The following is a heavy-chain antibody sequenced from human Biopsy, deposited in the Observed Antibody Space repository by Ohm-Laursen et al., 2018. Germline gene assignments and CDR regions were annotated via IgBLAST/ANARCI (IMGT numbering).Heavy chain of an antibody. D-gene: IGHD6-19*01. V-gene: IGHV3-15*05. CDR2: VKSNANGGTT. Sequence: SLRLSCAASGFTFSAAWMYWVRQAPGKGLECVALVKSNANGGTTEYPAPVEGRFSISRDDSRNTVYLHMSSLNTDDTAMYFCTAGIPGLSRSSDYWGQGTRVTVSS. CDR3: TAGIPGLSRSSDY. CDR1: GFTFSAAW. J-gene: IGHJ4*02.